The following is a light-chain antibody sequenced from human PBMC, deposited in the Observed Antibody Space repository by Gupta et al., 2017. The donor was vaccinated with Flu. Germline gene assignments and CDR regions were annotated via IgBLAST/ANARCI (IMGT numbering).Light chain of an antibody. CDR3: QQYNSYSQP. V-gene: IGKV1-5*03. J-gene: IGKJ1*01. Sequence: DIQMTQSPSTLSASVGDRVTITCRASQSLSSWLAWYQQKAGNAPKVMIYKASSLESGVPSRFSGSGSGTEFTLTISSLQPDDFGTYYCQQYNSYSQPFGQGTRVEIK. CDR1: QSLSSW. CDR2: KAS.